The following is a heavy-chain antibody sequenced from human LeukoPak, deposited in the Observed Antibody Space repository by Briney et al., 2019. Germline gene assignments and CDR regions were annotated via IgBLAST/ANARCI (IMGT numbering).Heavy chain of an antibody. J-gene: IGHJ4*02. Sequence: GGSLRLSCAASGFTFSSYSMNWVRQAPGKGLEWVSSISSSSSYIYYADSVKGRFTFSRDNAKNSLYLQMNSLRVEDTAVYYCAKDRRRYYYDSSVFSLWGQGTLVTVSS. CDR1: GFTFSSYS. CDR3: AKDRRRYYYDSSVFSL. V-gene: IGHV3-21*04. D-gene: IGHD3-22*01. CDR2: ISSSSSYI.